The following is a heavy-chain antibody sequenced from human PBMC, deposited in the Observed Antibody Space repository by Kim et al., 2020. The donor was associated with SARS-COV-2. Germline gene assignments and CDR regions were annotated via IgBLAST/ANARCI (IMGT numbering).Heavy chain of an antibody. D-gene: IGHD6-13*01. CDR2: INPNSGGT. Sequence: ASVKVSCKASGYTFTGYYMHWVRQAPGQGLEWMGWINPNSGGTNYAQKFQGRVTMTRDTSISTAYMELSRLRSDDTAVYYCARNPGYSSSWTTQNWFDPWGQGTLVTVSS. V-gene: IGHV1-2*02. CDR1: GYTFTGYY. CDR3: ARNPGYSSSWTTQNWFDP. J-gene: IGHJ5*02.